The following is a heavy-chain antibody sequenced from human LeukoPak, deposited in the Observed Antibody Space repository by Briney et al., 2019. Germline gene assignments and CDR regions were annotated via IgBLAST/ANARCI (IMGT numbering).Heavy chain of an antibody. CDR2: ISSSSSYI. CDR3: ARDFVEVYALYYFDY. V-gene: IGHV3-21*01. D-gene: IGHD2-8*01. J-gene: IGHJ4*02. Sequence: GGSLSLSCAASGFTFSSYSMNWVRQAPGKGLEWVSSISSSSSYIYYADSVKGRFTISRDNAKNSLYLQMNSLRAEDTAVYYCARDFVEVYALYYFDYWGQGTLVTVSS. CDR1: GFTFSSYS.